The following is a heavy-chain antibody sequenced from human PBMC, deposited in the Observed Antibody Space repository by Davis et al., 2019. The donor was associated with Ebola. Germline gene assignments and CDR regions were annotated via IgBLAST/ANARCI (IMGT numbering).Heavy chain of an antibody. CDR2: MNPHSGGT. J-gene: IGHJ4*02. CDR3: ARLCSSSCPNDY. CDR1: GYTFTGYH. Sequence: ASVKVSCKTSGYTFTGYHMHWVRQAPGQGLEWMGRMNPHSGGTNYAQKFQGRVTMIRDTSISTAYMELSRLTYDDTAVYYCARLCSSSCPNDYWGQGTLITVSS. D-gene: IGHD2-2*01. V-gene: IGHV1-2*06.